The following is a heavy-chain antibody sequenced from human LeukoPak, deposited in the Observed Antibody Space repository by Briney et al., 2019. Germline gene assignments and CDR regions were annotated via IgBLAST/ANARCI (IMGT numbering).Heavy chain of an antibody. V-gene: IGHV5-51*01. CDR1: GYSFTTYW. Sequence: GESLKISRKGSGYSFTTYWIGWVRQMPGKGLEWMGIIYPRDSDTRYSPSFQGQVTISADKSISTAYLQWSSLKASDTAMYYCARSIATADFDYWGQGTLVTVSS. CDR3: ARSIATADFDY. D-gene: IGHD6-13*01. J-gene: IGHJ4*02. CDR2: IYPRDSDT.